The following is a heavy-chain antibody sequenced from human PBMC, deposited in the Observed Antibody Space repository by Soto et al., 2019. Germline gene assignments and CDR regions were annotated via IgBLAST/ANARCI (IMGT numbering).Heavy chain of an antibody. CDR2: ISYDGSNK. CDR1: GFTFSSYA. V-gene: IGHV3-30-3*01. D-gene: IGHD2-2*01. CDR3: ASDGCSSTSCYRGADPYYFDY. J-gene: IGHJ4*02. Sequence: QVQLVESGGGVVQPGRSLRLSCAASGFTFSSYAMHWVRQAPGKGLEWVAVISYDGSNKYYADSVKGRFTISRDNSKNTLYLQMNSLRAEDTAVYYCASDGCSSTSCYRGADPYYFDYWGQGTLVTVSS.